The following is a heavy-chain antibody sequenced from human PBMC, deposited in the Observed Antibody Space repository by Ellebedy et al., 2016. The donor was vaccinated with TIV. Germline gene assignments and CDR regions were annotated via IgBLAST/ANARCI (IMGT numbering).Heavy chain of an antibody. J-gene: IGHJ4*02. CDR2: IKQDGSQK. CDR1: GFTSGSHW. CDR3: VRDQMGSSYPFDY. D-gene: IGHD5-24*01. Sequence: GGSLRLXCVASGFTSGSHWMSWLRQAPGKGLEWVANIKQDGSQKYYVDSVKGRFTISRDSAKNMLYLQMNSLRAEDTAVFYCVRDQMGSSYPFDYWGQGTLVTVSP. V-gene: IGHV3-7*01.